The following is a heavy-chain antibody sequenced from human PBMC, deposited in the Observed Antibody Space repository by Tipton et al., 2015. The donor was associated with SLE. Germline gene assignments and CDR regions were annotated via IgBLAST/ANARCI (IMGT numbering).Heavy chain of an antibody. J-gene: IGHJ6*02. D-gene: IGHD5-18*01. V-gene: IGHV1-69*13. CDR2: IIPIFGTA. CDR1: GYTFDTSG. Sequence: QSGAEVKKPGASVRVSCKASGYTFDTSGISWVRQAPGQGLEWMGRIIPIFGTANYAQKFQGRVTITADESTSTAYMELSSLRSEDTAVYYCARDRVWDTAIAAMYVWGQGTTVTVSS. CDR3: ARDRVWDTAIAAMYV.